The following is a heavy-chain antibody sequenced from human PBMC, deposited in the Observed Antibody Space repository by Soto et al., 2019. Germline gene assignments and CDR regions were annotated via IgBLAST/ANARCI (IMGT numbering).Heavy chain of an antibody. J-gene: IGHJ5*02. Sequence: GGSLRLSCAASGFTFSSYGMHWVRQAPGKGLEWVAVIWYDGSNKYYADSVKGRFTISRDNSKNTLYLQMNSLRAEDTAVYYCARDGSPYSSSWYFSWFDPWGQGTLVTVSS. D-gene: IGHD6-13*01. CDR2: IWYDGSNK. CDR3: ARDGSPYSSSWYFSWFDP. V-gene: IGHV3-33*01. CDR1: GFTFSSYG.